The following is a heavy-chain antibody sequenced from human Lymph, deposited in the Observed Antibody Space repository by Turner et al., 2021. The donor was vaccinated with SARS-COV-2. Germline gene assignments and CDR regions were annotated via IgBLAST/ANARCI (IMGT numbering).Heavy chain of an antibody. CDR2: ISYDGFKK. CDR1: GFTFSTYA. J-gene: IGHJ3*02. D-gene: IGHD1-26*01. Sequence: QVQLVESGGGVVQPGRSMRLSCAASGFTFSTYAIHWVRQAPGKGLEWVAVISYDGFKKYYSDSVKCQFSISRDNSKNTLYLQMSSLRAEDTAVYYCARGSGSYLSAFDIWGQGTMVTVSS. V-gene: IGHV3-30*04. CDR3: ARGSGSYLSAFDI.